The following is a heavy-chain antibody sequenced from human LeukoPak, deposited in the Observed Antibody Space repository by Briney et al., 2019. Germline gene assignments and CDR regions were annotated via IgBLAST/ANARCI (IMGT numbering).Heavy chain of an antibody. CDR2: ISYSGTT. J-gene: IGHJ3*02. V-gene: IGHV4-39*01. Sequence: SETLSLTCTVSGASISSSRYYWGWIRQPPGKGLEWIGSISYSGTTYYNPSLKSRVTISVDTSRNQFSLKLSSVTAPDTAVYYCARAKESTIFGVVIYLDAFDIWGQGTMVTVSS. D-gene: IGHD3-3*01. CDR3: ARAKESTIFGVVIYLDAFDI. CDR1: GASISSSRYY.